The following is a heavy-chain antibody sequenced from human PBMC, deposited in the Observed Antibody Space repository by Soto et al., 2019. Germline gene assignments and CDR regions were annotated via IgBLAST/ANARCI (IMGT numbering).Heavy chain of an antibody. J-gene: IGHJ4*02. CDR3: ARVRTEYAGLDY. V-gene: IGHV4-59*12. D-gene: IGHD2-2*01. CDR2: MYYSGST. Sequence: SETLSLTCTVSGGSISSYYWTWIRQPPGKGLEWIGYMYYSGSTNYNPSLKSRVTISVDTSKNQFSLRLTSVTAAGTAVYFCARVRTEYAGLDYWGQGTLVTVSS. CDR1: GGSISSYY.